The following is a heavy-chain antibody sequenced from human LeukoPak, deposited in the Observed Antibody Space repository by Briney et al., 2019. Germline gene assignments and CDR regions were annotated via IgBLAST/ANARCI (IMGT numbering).Heavy chain of an antibody. CDR3: ARGGEMELDLGY. CDR1: GFTFTIFG. D-gene: IGHD1-7*01. CDR2: IDARSGIT. V-gene: IGHV3-48*01. J-gene: IGHJ4*02. Sequence: GGSLRLSCATSGFTFTIFGINWVRQAPGKGPEWVSYIDARSGITYYADSVQGRFTISRDNAKESVFLQMNGLRVDDTAVYYCARGGEMELDLGYWGQGTLVTVSS.